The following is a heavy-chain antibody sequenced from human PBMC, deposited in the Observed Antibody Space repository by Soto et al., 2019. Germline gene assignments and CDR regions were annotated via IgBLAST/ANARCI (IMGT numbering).Heavy chain of an antibody. Sequence: GGSLRLSCPASGFTCSSYAMSWVRQGPGKGLEWVSAISGSGGSTYYADSVKGRFTISRDNSNNTLYLQMNSLRAEDTAVYYCANKFWNGVNGMDVWGQGTTVTVSS. V-gene: IGHV3-23*01. CDR2: ISGSGGST. CDR3: ANKFWNGVNGMDV. CDR1: GFTCSSYA. J-gene: IGHJ6*02. D-gene: IGHD3-3*01.